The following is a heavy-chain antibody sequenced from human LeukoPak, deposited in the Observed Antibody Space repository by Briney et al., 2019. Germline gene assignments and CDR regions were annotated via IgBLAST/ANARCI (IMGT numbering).Heavy chain of an antibody. CDR2: IYYSGST. D-gene: IGHD2-2*01. CDR1: GGSISSHY. Sequence: PSETLSLTCTVSGGSISSHYWSWIRQPPGKGLEWIGDIYYSGSTNYNPSLKSRVTISVDTSKNQFSLKLSSVTAADTAVYYCARAVPAAKRGYMDVWGKGTTVTVSS. CDR3: ARAVPAAKRGYMDV. V-gene: IGHV4-59*11. J-gene: IGHJ6*03.